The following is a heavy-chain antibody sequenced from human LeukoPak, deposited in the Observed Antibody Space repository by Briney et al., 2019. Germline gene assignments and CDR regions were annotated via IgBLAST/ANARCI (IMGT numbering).Heavy chain of an antibody. D-gene: IGHD3-16*02. V-gene: IGHV3-23*01. CDR3: ANAGAGSYRKITSDFDY. CDR1: GFTFSSYA. J-gene: IGHJ4*02. Sequence: GGSLRLSCAASGFTFSSYAMSWVRQAPGKGLEWVSAISGSGGSTYYADSVKGRFTISRDNSKNTLYLQMNSLRAEDTAVYYCANAGAGSYRKITSDFDYWGQGTLVTVSS. CDR2: ISGSGGST.